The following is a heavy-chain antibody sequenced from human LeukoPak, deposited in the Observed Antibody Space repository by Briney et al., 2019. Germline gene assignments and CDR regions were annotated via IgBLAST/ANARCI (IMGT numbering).Heavy chain of an antibody. CDR2: IHYSGST. CDR1: GGSISSHY. J-gene: IGHJ4*02. CDR3: ARVRDRSSYFYDLDY. D-gene: IGHD3-22*01. V-gene: IGHV4-59*11. Sequence: SETLSLTCTVSGGSISSHYWSWIRQPPGKGLEWIGCIHYSGSTNYNPSLKSRVTISVDTSKNQFSLKLSSVTAADTAVYYCARVRDRSSYFYDLDYWGQGTLVTVSS.